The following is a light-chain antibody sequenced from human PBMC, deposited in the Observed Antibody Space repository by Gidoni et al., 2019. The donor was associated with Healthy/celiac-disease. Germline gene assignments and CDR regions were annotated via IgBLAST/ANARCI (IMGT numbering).Light chain of an antibody. CDR3: QQYNKWPPMYT. CDR2: GAS. V-gene: IGKV3-15*01. J-gene: IGKJ2*01. CDR1: QSVSSN. Sequence: EIVMTQSPATLSVAPGERATLSCRASQSVSSNLAWYQQKPGQPPRLLIYGASTRATGIPARFSGSGSGTEFTLTISSLQSEYFAVYYCQQYNKWPPMYTFGQGTKLEIK.